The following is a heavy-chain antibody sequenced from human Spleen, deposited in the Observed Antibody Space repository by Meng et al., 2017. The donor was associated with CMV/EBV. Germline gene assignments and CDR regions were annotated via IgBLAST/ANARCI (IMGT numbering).Heavy chain of an antibody. V-gene: IGHV4-39*01. J-gene: IGHJ4*02. Sequence: SETLSLTCTVSGASVSSIRYFWGWIRQPTGKRLEWLGSSYYSGTTYYNPSLENRLTISVDTSKNQVSLNLRSVTAADTAVYYCARHTVAGFDSWGQGTLVTVSS. CDR1: GASVSSIRYF. D-gene: IGHD6-19*01. CDR3: ARHTVAGFDS. CDR2: SYYSGTT.